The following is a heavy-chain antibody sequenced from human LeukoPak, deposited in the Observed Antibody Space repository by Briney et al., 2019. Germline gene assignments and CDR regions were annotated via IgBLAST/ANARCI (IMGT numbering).Heavy chain of an antibody. Sequence: PGGSLRLSCAASGFTFSSYAMHWVRQAPGKGLEWVAVISYDGSNKYYADSVKGRFTISRDNSKNTLYLQMNSLRAEDTAVYYCARAGSGRSPDWFDPWGREPWSPSPQ. CDR1: GFTFSSYA. D-gene: IGHD1-26*01. V-gene: IGHV3-30*04. J-gene: IGHJ5*02. CDR3: ARAGSGRSPDWFDP. CDR2: ISYDGSNK.